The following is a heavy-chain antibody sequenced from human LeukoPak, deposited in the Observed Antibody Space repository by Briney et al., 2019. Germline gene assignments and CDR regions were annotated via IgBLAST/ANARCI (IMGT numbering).Heavy chain of an antibody. Sequence: PGGSLRLSRAASGFTFSGYWMRWVHQGPGKGLVWVSRFLSDGSRTTYADSVKGRFTISGDNAKNTLYLQMNSLRAEDTAVYYCARVGDYGSGFDFWGQGTLVTVSS. CDR1: GFTFSGYW. CDR3: ARVGDYGSGFDF. V-gene: IGHV3-74*01. CDR2: FLSDGSRT. J-gene: IGHJ4*02. D-gene: IGHD3-10*01.